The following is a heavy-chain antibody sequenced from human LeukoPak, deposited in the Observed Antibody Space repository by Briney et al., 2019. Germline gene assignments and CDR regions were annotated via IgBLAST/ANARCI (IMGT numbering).Heavy chain of an antibody. CDR3: ARDSPFPYDYVWGSGGISAFDI. CDR1: GGSISSGGYY. Sequence: MSSQTLSLTCTVSGGSISSGGYYWSWIRQHPGKGLEWIGYIYYSGSTYYNPSLKSRVTISVDTSKNQFSLKLSSVTAADTAVYYCARDSPFPYDYVWGSGGISAFDIWGQGTMVTVSS. D-gene: IGHD3-16*01. V-gene: IGHV4-31*03. CDR2: IYYSGST. J-gene: IGHJ3*02.